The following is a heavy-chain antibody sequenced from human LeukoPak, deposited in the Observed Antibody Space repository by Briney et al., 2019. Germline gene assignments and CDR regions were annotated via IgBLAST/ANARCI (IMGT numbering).Heavy chain of an antibody. Sequence: SETLSLTCSASGDSITSYYWTCIRQPPGKGLEWIGYIYYSGSTNYNPSLKSRVTISVDTSKNQFSLRLSSVTAADTAVYYCARKQGDYWGQGTLVTVSS. J-gene: IGHJ4*02. V-gene: IGHV4-59*01. CDR1: GDSITSYY. CDR3: ARKQGDY. CDR2: IYYSGST. D-gene: IGHD1/OR15-1a*01.